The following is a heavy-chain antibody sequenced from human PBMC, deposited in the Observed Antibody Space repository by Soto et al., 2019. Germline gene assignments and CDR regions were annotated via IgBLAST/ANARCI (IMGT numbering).Heavy chain of an antibody. V-gene: IGHV4-39*01. CDR1: GGSISISSYY. D-gene: IGHD3-3*01. CDR3: ARASTYYDFWSGYYTVRWFDP. J-gene: IGHJ5*02. CDR2: IYYSGST. Sequence: PSETLSLTFTVSGGSISISSYYWCWIRHPPGKGLEWIGSIYYSGSTYYNPSLKSRVTISVDTSKNQFSLKLSSVTAADTAVYHCARASTYYDFWSGYYTVRWFDPWGQGTLVTVSS.